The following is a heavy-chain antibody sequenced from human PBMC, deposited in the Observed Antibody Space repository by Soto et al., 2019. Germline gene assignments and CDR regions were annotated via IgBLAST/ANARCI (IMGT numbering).Heavy chain of an antibody. CDR3: ARGHYYYAMDV. J-gene: IGHJ6*02. CDR2: ISHGGSP. CDR1: GGSVSSGVFS. Sequence: SETLSLTCAVSGGSVSSGVFSWNWIRQPPGQGLEWIGYISHGGSPHYTPSLRSRVSISVDRSTNVISLNLTSMTPADTAVYFCARGHYYYAMDVWGQGTTVTVS. V-gene: IGHV4-30-2*01.